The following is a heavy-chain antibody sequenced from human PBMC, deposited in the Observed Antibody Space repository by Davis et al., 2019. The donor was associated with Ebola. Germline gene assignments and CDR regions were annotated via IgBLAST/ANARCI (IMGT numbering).Heavy chain of an antibody. V-gene: IGHV1-3*01. CDR1: GYTFTSYA. D-gene: IGHD3-16*01. Sequence: AASVKVSCKASGYTFTSYAMHWVRQAPGQRLEWMGWINAGNGNTKYSQKFQGRVTITRDTSASTAYMELGSLRSEDTAVYYCATVLGELPGGTYYYGMDVWGQGTTVTVSS. J-gene: IGHJ6*02. CDR3: ATVLGELPGGTYYYGMDV. CDR2: INAGNGNT.